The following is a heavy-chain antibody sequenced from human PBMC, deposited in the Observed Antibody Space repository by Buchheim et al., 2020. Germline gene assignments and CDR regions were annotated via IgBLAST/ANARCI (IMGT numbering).Heavy chain of an antibody. CDR1: GFTFSSYA. J-gene: IGHJ5*02. D-gene: IGHD3-10*01. Sequence: QVQLVESGGGVVQPGRSLRLSCAASGFTFSSYAMHWVRQAPGKGLEWVAVISYDGSNKYYADSVKGRFTISRDNSKNTLYLQMNSLRAEDTAVYYCASLWGNGGFRELLLDNWFDPWGKGTL. CDR2: ISYDGSNK. V-gene: IGHV3-30*04. CDR3: ASLWGNGGFRELLLDNWFDP.